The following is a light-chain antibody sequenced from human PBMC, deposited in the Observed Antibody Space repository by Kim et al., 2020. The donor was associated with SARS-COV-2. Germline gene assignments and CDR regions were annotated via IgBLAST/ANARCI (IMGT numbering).Light chain of an antibody. CDR2: QDS. CDR3: QAWDSSKRV. Sequence: SGSPGQPARITGSGDKLGDKYACWYQQKPGQSPVLVIYQDSKRPSGIPERFSGSNSGNTATLTIGGTQAMDEADYYCQAWDSSKRVFGGGTQLTVL. J-gene: IGLJ3*02. CDR1: KLGDKY. V-gene: IGLV3-1*01.